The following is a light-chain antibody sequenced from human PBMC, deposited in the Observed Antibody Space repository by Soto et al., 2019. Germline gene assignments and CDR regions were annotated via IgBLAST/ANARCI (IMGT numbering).Light chain of an antibody. J-gene: IGKJ2*01. V-gene: IGKV1-5*03. Sequence: DIQMTQSPSTLSASVGDRVTITCRASQSISSWLAWYQQKPGTAPKLLIYKASSLQSGVPSRFSGSGSGTEFTLTISSLQPDEFATYYCQQYSSYPYTFGKGTKLEIK. CDR3: QQYSSYPYT. CDR2: KAS. CDR1: QSISSW.